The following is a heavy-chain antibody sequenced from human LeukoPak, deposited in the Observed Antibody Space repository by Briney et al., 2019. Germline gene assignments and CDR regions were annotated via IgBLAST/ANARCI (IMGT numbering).Heavy chain of an antibody. Sequence: SSETLSLTCTVSGGSISSYYWSWIRQPPGKGLEWIGYIYYSGSNNYNPSLKSRVTISVDTSKNQFSLKLSSVTAADTAVYYCAREQYSSSWYDYWGQGTLVTVSS. CDR3: AREQYSSSWYDY. V-gene: IGHV4-59*01. D-gene: IGHD6-13*01. CDR2: IYYSGSN. CDR1: GGSISSYY. J-gene: IGHJ4*02.